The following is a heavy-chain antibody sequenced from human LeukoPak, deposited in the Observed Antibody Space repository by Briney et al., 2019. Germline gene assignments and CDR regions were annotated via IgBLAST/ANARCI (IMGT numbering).Heavy chain of an antibody. V-gene: IGHV1-18*01. CDR1: GYTFTSYG. J-gene: IGHJ4*02. CDR2: ISAYNGNT. Sequence: ASVKVSCKASGYTFTSYGISWVRQAPGQGLEWMGWISAYNGNTNYAQKLQGRVTTTTDTSTSTAYMELRSLRSDDTAVYYCARDLRFVAVAGLDYWGQGTLVTVSS. CDR3: ARDLRFVAVAGLDY. D-gene: IGHD6-19*01.